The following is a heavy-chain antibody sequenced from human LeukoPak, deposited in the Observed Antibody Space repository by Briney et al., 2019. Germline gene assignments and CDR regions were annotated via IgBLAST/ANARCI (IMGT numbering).Heavy chain of an antibody. CDR1: GFTFSSYA. D-gene: IGHD6-13*01. V-gene: IGHV3-30*01. CDR3: ARHHIAAAGQYYFDN. CDR2: ISYDGSNK. Sequence: PGRSLRLSCAASGFTFSSYAMHWVRQAPGKGLEWVAVISYDGSNKYYADSVKGRFTISRDNSKSTLYLQMNSLRAVDTAVYYCARHHIAAAGQYYFDNWGQGTLVTVSS. J-gene: IGHJ4*02.